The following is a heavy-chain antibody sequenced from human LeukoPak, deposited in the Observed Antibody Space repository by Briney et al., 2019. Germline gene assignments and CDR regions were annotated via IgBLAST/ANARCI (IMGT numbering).Heavy chain of an antibody. D-gene: IGHD1-14*01. CDR2: ISGSGGST. Sequence: GGSLRLSCAASGFTFSSYGMSWVRQAPGKGLEWVSAISGSGGSTYYADSVKGRFTISRDISKNTLYLQMNSLRAEDTAVYYCAKDTPEIAFYYYYMDVWGKGTTVTISS. CDR3: AKDTPEIAFYYYYMDV. V-gene: IGHV3-23*01. CDR1: GFTFSSYG. J-gene: IGHJ6*03.